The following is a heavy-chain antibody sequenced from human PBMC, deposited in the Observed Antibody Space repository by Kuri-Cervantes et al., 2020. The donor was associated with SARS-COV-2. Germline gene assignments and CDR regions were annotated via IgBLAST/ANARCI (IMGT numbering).Heavy chain of an antibody. CDR1: GFPFTGYS. V-gene: IGHV3-30*09. D-gene: IGHD3-16*01. CDR2: VSYDGSGK. CDR3: ARYDYVWGSLGLDF. J-gene: IGHJ3*01. Sequence: GGSLRLSCEASGFPFTGYSIHLVRQAPGKELEWVAAVSYDGSGKYYTDSVKGRFAISRDNSRDTVYLQMNSLTPADTAVYHCARYDYVWGSLGLDFWGQGTMVTVSS.